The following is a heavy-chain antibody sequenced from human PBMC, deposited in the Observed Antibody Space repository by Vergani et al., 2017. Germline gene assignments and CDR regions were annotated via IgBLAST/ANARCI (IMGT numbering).Heavy chain of an antibody. V-gene: IGHV4-34*11. CDR3: AGEPGIAAAGPYYYYGMDV. CDR2: IYYSGST. CDR1: GGSFSGYY. Sequence: QVQLQQWGAGLLKPSETLSLTCAVYGGSFSGYYWGWIRQPPGKGLEWIGYIYYSGSTNYNPSLKSRVTISVDTSKNQFSLKLSSVTAADTAVYYCAGEPGIAAAGPYYYYGMDVWGQGTTVTVSS. D-gene: IGHD6-13*01. J-gene: IGHJ6*02.